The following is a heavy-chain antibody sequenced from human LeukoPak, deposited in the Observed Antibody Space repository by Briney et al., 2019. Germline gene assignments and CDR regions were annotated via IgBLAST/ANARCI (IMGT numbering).Heavy chain of an antibody. Sequence: GGSLRLSCAASGFTFSSYAMSWVRQATGKGLEWVSGISGSGDNTYYADSVKGRFTISRDNSKNTLYVQVNSLGTEDTAAYYCAKGSYYDSSGSFYFDYWGQGTLVTVSS. D-gene: IGHD3-22*01. CDR2: ISGSGDNT. CDR3: AKGSYYDSSGSFYFDY. V-gene: IGHV3-23*01. CDR1: GFTFSSYA. J-gene: IGHJ4*02.